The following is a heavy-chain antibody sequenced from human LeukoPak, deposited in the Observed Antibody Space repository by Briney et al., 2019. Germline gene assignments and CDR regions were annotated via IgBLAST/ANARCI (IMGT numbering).Heavy chain of an antibody. CDR2: INPSGGDT. D-gene: IGHD6-19*01. J-gene: IGHJ4*02. CDR1: GYTFTSYY. CDR3: AGLSSGHDIDY. V-gene: IGHV1-46*01. Sequence: ASVKVSCKASGYTFTSYYIHWVRQAPGQGLEWMGIINPSGGDTVYAQKFQGRVTMTRDMSTTTVYMELSSLRSEDTAVFYCAGLSSGHDIDYWGQGTLVTVSS.